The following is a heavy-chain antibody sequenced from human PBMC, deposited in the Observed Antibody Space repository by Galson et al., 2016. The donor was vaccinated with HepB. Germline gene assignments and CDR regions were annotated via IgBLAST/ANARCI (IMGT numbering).Heavy chain of an antibody. D-gene: IGHD3-16*01. Sequence: SLRLSCAASGFTFSRYAMSWVRQAPGKGLEWVSAIVGSGGSTDYEDSVKGGFTISRDNSKNTLFLQVNTLRAEDTAIYYCAKAGDESRGYAYNYYYGMDVWGQGTTVTVSS. J-gene: IGHJ6*02. CDR3: AKAGDESRGYAYNYYYGMDV. CDR2: IVGSGGST. V-gene: IGHV3-23*01. CDR1: GFTFSRYA.